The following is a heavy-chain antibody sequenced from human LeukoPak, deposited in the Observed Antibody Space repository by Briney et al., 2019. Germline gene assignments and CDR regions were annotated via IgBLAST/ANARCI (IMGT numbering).Heavy chain of an antibody. Sequence: GGSLRLSCAASGFTFSSYGMHWARQAPGKGLEWVAVIWSDGSNKYYADSVKGRFTISRDNSKNTLYLQMNSLRAEDTAVYYCALGEYQLLPDYWGQGTLVTVSS. V-gene: IGHV3-33*01. CDR3: ALGEYQLLPDY. CDR2: IWSDGSNK. CDR1: GFTFSSYG. J-gene: IGHJ4*02. D-gene: IGHD2-2*01.